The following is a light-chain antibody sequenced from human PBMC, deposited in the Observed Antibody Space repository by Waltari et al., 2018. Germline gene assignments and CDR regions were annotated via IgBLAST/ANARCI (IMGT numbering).Light chain of an antibody. CDR1: RRAIGCYNF. Sequence: QSALTQPASVSGSPGQSLTISCTGTRRAIGCYNFVSWYQHHPGKAPKLLIFAVSNRPSEISARFSASKSGNTASLSISGLQTEDEADYHCSSYTDSTTIEIGGGTKLTVL. CDR2: AVS. CDR3: SSYTDSTTIE. J-gene: IGLJ2*01. V-gene: IGLV2-14*03.